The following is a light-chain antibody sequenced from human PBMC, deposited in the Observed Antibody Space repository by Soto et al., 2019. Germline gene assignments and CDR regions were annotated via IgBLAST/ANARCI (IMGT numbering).Light chain of an antibody. CDR3: QQVNSYPQT. CDR1: QGIGTY. J-gene: IGKJ5*01. CDR2: AAF. V-gene: IGKV1-9*01. Sequence: IQLTQSPSSLSASVGDRVTISCRASQGIGTYLAWYQQKPGKAPKLLIYAAFTLHSGVPARFSGSRSGTDFTLTISSLQPEDFATYYCQQVNSYPQTFGQGTRLDVK.